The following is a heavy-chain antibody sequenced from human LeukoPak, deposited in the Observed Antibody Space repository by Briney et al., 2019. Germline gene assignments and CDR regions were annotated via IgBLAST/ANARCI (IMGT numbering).Heavy chain of an antibody. Sequence: PGRSLRLSCAVSGFTFSSYATSWVRQAPGGGLEWVSTISGSGGNTYYADSVKGRFTISRNTSQTTLYLQMNIWRSEDTAVYYCAKPCSQFWSGYGYWGQGTLVTVSS. CDR3: AKPCSQFWSGYGY. CDR1: GFTFSSYA. J-gene: IGHJ4*02. V-gene: IGHV3-23*01. D-gene: IGHD3-3*01. CDR2: ISGSGGNT.